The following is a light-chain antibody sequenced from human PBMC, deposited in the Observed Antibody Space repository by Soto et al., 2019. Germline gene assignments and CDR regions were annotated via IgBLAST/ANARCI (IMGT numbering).Light chain of an antibody. V-gene: IGKV3-15*01. J-gene: IGKJ1*01. Sequence: EVVVTQSPDTLSLSPGETATLSCRASQSVSSSVAWYQHKPGQSPRLVVYSGDKRAPGIPPRFSGSGSGTEFTLTISSLQPDDSATYYCQHYNSYSEAFGQGTKVDIK. CDR2: SGD. CDR1: QSVSSS. CDR3: QHYNSYSEA.